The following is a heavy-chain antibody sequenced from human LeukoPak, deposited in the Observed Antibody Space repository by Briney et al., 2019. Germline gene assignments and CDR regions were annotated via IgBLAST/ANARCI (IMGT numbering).Heavy chain of an antibody. Sequence: PGRSLRLSCAASGFTFDDYAMHWVRQAPGKGLEWVSGISWNSGSIGYADSVKGRFTISRDNAKNSLYLQMNSLRAEDTALYYCAKDIARPDGYGSGSYSSFDYWGQGTLVTVSS. D-gene: IGHD3-10*01. CDR3: AKDIARPDGYGSGSYSSFDY. J-gene: IGHJ4*02. V-gene: IGHV3-9*01. CDR2: ISWNSGSI. CDR1: GFTFDDYA.